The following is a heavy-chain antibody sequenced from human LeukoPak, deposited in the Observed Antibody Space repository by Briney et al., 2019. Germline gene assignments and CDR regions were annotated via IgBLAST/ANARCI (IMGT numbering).Heavy chain of an antibody. CDR3: AKDGGGRVLWFGEFDY. CDR1: GFTFSSYE. CDR2: ISSSGSTI. J-gene: IGHJ4*02. V-gene: IGHV3-48*03. Sequence: GGSLRLSCAASGFTFSSYEMNWVRQAPGKGLEWVSYISSSGSTIYYADSVKGRFTISRDNAKNSLYLQVNSLRAEDMAFYYCAKDGGGRVLWFGEFDYWGQGTLVTVSS. D-gene: IGHD3-10*01.